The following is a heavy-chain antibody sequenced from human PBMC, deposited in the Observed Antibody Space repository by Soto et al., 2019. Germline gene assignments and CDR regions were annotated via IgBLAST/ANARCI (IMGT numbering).Heavy chain of an antibody. CDR2: IYYSGST. Sequence: SETLSLTCTVSGGSISTSNYYWGWIRQPPGKGLEWIGSIYYSGSTYYNASLESRVTLSIDTSMNQFSLRLSSVTAPDTAVYYCARLSTRGSGPWGQGTLVT. J-gene: IGHJ5*02. D-gene: IGHD3-10*01. CDR3: ARLSTRGSGP. V-gene: IGHV4-39*01. CDR1: GGSISTSNYY.